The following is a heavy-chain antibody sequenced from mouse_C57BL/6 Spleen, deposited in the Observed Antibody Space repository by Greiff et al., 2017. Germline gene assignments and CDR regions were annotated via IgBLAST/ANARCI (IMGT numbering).Heavy chain of an antibody. V-gene: IGHV1-52*01. CDR2: IDPSDSAT. Sequence: QVQLQQPGAELVRPGSSVKLSCKASGYTFTSYWMHWVKQRPIQGLEWIGNIDPSDSATHYNQKFKDKATLTVDKSSSTAYMQLSSLTSEDSAVYYCARSPHYYGSRYWYFDVWGTGTTVTVSS. J-gene: IGHJ1*03. D-gene: IGHD1-1*01. CDR3: ARSPHYYGSRYWYFDV. CDR1: GYTFTSYW.